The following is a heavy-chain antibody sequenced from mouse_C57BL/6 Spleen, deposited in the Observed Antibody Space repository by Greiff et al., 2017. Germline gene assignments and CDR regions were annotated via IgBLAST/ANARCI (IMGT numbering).Heavy chain of an antibody. D-gene: IGHD2-4*01. Sequence: DVQLQESGPGLVKPSQSLSLTCSVTGYSITSGYYWNWIRQFPGNKLEWMGYISYDGSNNYNPSLKNRISITRDTSKNQFFLKLNSVTTEDTATYYCARGSRDYDGNYFDYWGQGTTLTVSS. V-gene: IGHV3-6*01. J-gene: IGHJ2*01. CDR2: ISYDGSN. CDR3: ARGSRDYDGNYFDY. CDR1: GYSITSGYY.